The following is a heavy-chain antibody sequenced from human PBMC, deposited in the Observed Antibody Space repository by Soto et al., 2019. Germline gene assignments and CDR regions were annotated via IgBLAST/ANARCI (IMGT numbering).Heavy chain of an antibody. J-gene: IGHJ4*02. V-gene: IGHV3-49*04. Sequence: GGSLRLSCAASGFTFSSYAMSWVRQAPGKGLEWVGFIRSKAYGGTTEYAASVKGRFTISRDDSKSIAYLQMNSLKTEDTAVYYCTRGYFDWLEIFDYWGQGTLVTVSS. D-gene: IGHD3-9*01. CDR1: GFTFSSYA. CDR3: TRGYFDWLEIFDY. CDR2: IRSKAYGGTT.